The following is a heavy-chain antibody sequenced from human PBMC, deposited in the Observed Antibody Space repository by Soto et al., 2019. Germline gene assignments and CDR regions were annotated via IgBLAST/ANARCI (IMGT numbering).Heavy chain of an antibody. CDR1: GFTFSSYS. J-gene: IGHJ5*02. V-gene: IGHV3-48*01. Sequence: EVQLVESGGGLVQPGGSLRLSCAASGFTFSSYSMSWVRQAPGKGLEWVSYISSSSTTKYYADSVKGRFTISRDNAKNSLYLQMNSLRAEDTAVYYCARDGCSGSNCLNWFDPWGQGTLATVSS. CDR2: ISSSSTTK. D-gene: IGHD2-15*01. CDR3: ARDGCSGSNCLNWFDP.